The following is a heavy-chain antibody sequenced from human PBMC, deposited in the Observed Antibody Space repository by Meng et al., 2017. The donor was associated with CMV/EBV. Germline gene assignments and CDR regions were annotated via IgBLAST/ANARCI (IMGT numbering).Heavy chain of an antibody. V-gene: IGHV1-2*02. D-gene: IGHD2-2*01. CDR1: GYTFTGYY. J-gene: IGHJ5*02. CDR3: ARGYCSSTSCRTGVWFDP. Sequence: ASVKVSCKASGYTFTGYYMHWVRQAPGQGLEWMGWINPNSGGTNYAQKFQGRVTMTRDTSISTAYMELSRLRSDDTAVYYCARGYCSSTSCRTGVWFDPWGQRTLVTVSS. CDR2: INPNSGGT.